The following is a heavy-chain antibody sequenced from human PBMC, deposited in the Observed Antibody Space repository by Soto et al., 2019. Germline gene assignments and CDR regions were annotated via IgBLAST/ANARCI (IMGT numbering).Heavy chain of an antibody. Sequence: TLSLTCTVSGGSISSGGYYWSWIRQHPGKGLEWIGYIYYSGSTYYNPSLKSRVTISVDTSKNQFSLKLSSVTAADTAVYYCARDRHSSSYYYYYYYGMDVWGQGTTVTVSS. V-gene: IGHV4-31*03. CDR3: ARDRHSSSYYYYYYYGMDV. J-gene: IGHJ6*02. D-gene: IGHD6-6*01. CDR1: GGSISSGGYY. CDR2: IYYSGST.